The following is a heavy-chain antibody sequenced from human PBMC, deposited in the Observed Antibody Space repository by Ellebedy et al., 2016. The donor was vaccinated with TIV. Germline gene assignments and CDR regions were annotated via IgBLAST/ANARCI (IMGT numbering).Heavy chain of an antibody. CDR2: ISGSGGST. CDR3: AKDSDYDFWSGYSPYDTFDI. V-gene: IGHV3-23*01. CDR1: GFTFSSYA. Sequence: GESLKISXAASGFTFSSYAMSWVRQAPGKWLEWVSAISGSGGSTYYADSVKGRFTISRDNSKNTLYLQMNSLRAEDTAVYYCAKDSDYDFWSGYSPYDTFDIWGQGTMVTVSS. D-gene: IGHD3-3*01. J-gene: IGHJ3*02.